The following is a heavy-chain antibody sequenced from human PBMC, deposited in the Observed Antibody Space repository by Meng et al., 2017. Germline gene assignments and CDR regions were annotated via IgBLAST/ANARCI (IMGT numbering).Heavy chain of an antibody. V-gene: IGHV1-69*05. J-gene: IGHJ4*02. CDR2: IIPIFGTA. Sequence: VHVVASGAEVKKPVSSVEVACKAFRGTFRSYAISWVRQAPGQGLEWMGGIIPIFGTANYAQKFQGRVTITTDESTSTAYMELSSLRSEDTAVYYCARENWGSGGIVGVFAYWGQGTLVTVSS. CDR3: ARENWGSGGIVGVFAY. D-gene: IGHD2-21*01. CDR1: RGTFRSYA.